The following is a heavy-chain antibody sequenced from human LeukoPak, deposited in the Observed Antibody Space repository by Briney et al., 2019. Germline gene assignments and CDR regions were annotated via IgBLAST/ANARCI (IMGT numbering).Heavy chain of an antibody. J-gene: IGHJ4*02. CDR2: ISGSGGST. Sequence: GGSLRLSCAASGFTFSSYAMSWVRQAPGKGLEWDSAISGSGGSTYYADSVKGRFTISRDNSKNTLYLQMNSLRAEDTAVYYCAKDQELELYFDYWGQGTLVAVSS. CDR1: GFTFSSYA. CDR3: AKDQELELYFDY. V-gene: IGHV3-23*01. D-gene: IGHD1-7*01.